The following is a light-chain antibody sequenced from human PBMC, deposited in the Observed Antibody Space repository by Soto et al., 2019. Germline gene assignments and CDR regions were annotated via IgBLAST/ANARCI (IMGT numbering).Light chain of an antibody. CDR2: DAS. J-gene: IGKJ1*01. CDR3: QQYYNWPRT. V-gene: IGKV3-11*01. CDR1: QSFSSY. Sequence: EIALTQSPATLSLSPGERATLSCRASQSFSSYLAWYQQKPGQAPRLLIYDASNRATGIPSRFSGSGSGTEFTLTISSLQPEDFAVYYCQQYYNWPRTFGQGTKVDIK.